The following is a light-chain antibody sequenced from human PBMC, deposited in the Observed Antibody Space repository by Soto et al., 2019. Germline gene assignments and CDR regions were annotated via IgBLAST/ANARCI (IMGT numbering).Light chain of an antibody. Sequence: ALTQPASVSGSPGQSITISCTGTSSDVGSYNLVSWYQQHPGKATKLMIYEGSKRPSGVSNRFSGSKSGNTASLTISGLQAEDEADYYCCSYAVSNHVFGTGTKGTVL. J-gene: IGLJ1*01. CDR3: CSYAVSNHV. V-gene: IGLV2-23*01. CDR1: SSDVGSYNL. CDR2: EGS.